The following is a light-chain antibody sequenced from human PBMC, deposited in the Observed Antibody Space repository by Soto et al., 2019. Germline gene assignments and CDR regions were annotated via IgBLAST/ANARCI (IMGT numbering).Light chain of an antibody. CDR1: QALSSY. V-gene: IGKV1-9*01. J-gene: IGKJ4*01. CDR3: QQVNNYPLT. CDR2: AAS. Sequence: IQLTQSPSSLSASVGDRVTITFRASQALSSYLAWYQQKPGKAPKLLIYAASTLQSGVPSRFSGSESGTDFTLTISSLQPEDFGTYYCQQVNNYPLTFGGGTKVDIK.